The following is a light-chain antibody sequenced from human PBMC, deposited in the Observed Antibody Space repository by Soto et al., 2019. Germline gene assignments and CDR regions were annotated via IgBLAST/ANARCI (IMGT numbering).Light chain of an antibody. J-gene: IGKJ2*01. CDR1: QSVSIN. CDR2: GAS. V-gene: IGKV3-15*01. Sequence: EIVMTQSPATLSVSTGQRATLSCRASQSVSINLAWYQQKPGQPPRLLIYGASTRATGITASFSGSGSGTEFTLIISSLQSEDFAVYYCQQYNNGPPYTFGQGTKLEIK. CDR3: QQYNNGPPYT.